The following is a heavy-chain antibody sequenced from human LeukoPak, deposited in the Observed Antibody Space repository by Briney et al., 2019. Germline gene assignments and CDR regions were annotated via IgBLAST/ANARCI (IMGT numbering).Heavy chain of an antibody. CDR3: STRILTERNDY. CDR1: GLIFKDAW. V-gene: IGHV3-15*07. Sequence: PGGSLRLSWAASGLIFKDAWMTWVRQAPGRGLEWVGRIKSKTDGASIDYAAPVKGRFTISRDDSKDTLYLQMDGLKADDTAVYYCSTRILTERNDYWGQGTLVTVSS. J-gene: IGHJ4*02. D-gene: IGHD2-15*01. CDR2: IKSKTDGASI.